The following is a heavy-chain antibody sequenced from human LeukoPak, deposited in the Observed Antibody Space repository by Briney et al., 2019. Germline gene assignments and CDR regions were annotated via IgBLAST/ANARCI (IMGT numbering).Heavy chain of an antibody. Sequence: GGSLRLSCAASGFTVSSNYMSWVRQAPGKGLEWVSTIGTGDDRYYTDSVKGRFTISRDNSKNTLYLQMSSLRAEDTAVYYCAKNVPGRAIDYWGQGTLVTVSS. J-gene: IGHJ4*02. CDR2: IGTGDDR. CDR1: GFTVSSNY. D-gene: IGHD2-15*01. V-gene: IGHV3-53*01. CDR3: AKNVPGRAIDY.